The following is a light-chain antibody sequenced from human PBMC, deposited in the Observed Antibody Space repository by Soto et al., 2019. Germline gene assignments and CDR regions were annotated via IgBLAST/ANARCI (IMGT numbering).Light chain of an antibody. J-gene: IGKJ1*01. V-gene: IGKV4-1*01. CDR1: QSVLYSSTNNNH. Sequence: DIVLTQSPDSLAVSLGERATINCRSTQSVLYSSTNNNHLAWYQQKPGQPPKLLIYWASTRESGDPDRFSGSGYCTDFTLAISSLQAEDVAVYYCQQYYSIPWTFGQGTRVEL. CDR3: QQYYSIPWT. CDR2: WAS.